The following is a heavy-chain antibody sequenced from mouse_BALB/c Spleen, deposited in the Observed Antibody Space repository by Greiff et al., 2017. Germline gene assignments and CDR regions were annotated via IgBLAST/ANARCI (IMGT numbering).Heavy chain of an antibody. V-gene: IGHV5-6-3*01. CDR2: INSNGGST. CDR3: ARDEGNGYYVFAY. D-gene: IGHD2-3*01. CDR1: GFTFSSYG. Sequence: EVKLMESGGGLVQPGGSLKLSCAASGFTFSSYGMSWVRQTPDKRLELVATINSNGGSTYYPDSVKGRFTISRDNAKNTLYLQMSSLKSEDTAMYYCARDEGNGYYVFAYWGQGTLVTVSA. J-gene: IGHJ3*01.